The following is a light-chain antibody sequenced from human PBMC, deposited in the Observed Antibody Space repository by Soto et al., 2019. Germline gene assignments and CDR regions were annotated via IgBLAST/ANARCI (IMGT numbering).Light chain of an antibody. CDR2: DAS. CDR1: LSVSVY. V-gene: IGKV3-11*01. J-gene: IGKJ5*01. CDR3: HQRQYWPPIN. Sequence: EILMTQSPATLSVSPGEGATLSCRTSLSVSVYLDWYQQKPGQAPRLLISDASNRATGIPARFSGSGSGTDFTLTISSLEPEDFAVYYCHQRQYWPPINFGQGTRLEIK.